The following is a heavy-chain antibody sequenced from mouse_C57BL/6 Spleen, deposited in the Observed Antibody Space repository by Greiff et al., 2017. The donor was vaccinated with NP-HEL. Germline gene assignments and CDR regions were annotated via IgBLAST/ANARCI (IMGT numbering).Heavy chain of an antibody. J-gene: IGHJ2*01. V-gene: IGHV1-22*01. CDR3: ARGENSKHRLSD. CDR1: GYTFTDYN. CDR2: INPNNGGT. D-gene: IGHD2-5*01. Sequence: EVQLQQSGPELVKPGASVKMSCKASGYTFTDYNMHWVKQSHGKSLEWIGYINPNNGGTSYNQKFKGKATLTVNKSSSTAYMELRSLTSEDAAVYYCARGENSKHRLSDWGKGTTLTVSS.